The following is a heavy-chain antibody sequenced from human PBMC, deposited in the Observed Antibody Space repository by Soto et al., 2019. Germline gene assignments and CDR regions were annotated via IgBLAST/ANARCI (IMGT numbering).Heavy chain of an antibody. J-gene: IGHJ2*01. Sequence: QVQLVESGGGLVKPGGSLRLSCAASGFTFSDYYMSWIRQAPGKGLEWDSYISSSSSYTNYADSVKGRFTISRDNAKNSLYLQMNSLRAEDTAVYYCARDRSGWYVPEHWYFDRWGRGTLVTVSS. D-gene: IGHD6-19*01. V-gene: IGHV3-11*05. CDR2: ISSSSSYT. CDR1: GFTFSDYY. CDR3: ARDRSGWYVPEHWYFDR.